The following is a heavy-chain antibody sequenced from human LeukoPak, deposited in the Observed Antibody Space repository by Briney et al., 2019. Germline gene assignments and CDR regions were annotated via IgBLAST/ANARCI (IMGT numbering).Heavy chain of an antibody. CDR2: LSKSSEYV. V-gene: IGHV3-21*01. D-gene: IGHD6-19*01. CDR1: GFTFSRHT. J-gene: IGHJ2*01. Sequence: PGGSLGLSCVGSGFTFSRHTMNWVRQAPGKGLEWVSSLSKSSEYVKYVDSVEGRFSMSREDARTSVYLQMHNLRAEDTAVYYCARNPVAGMSWYFDLWGRGTQVTVSS. CDR3: ARNPVAGMSWYFDL.